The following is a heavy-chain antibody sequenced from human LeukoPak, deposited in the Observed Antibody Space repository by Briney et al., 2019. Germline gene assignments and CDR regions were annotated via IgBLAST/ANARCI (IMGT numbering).Heavy chain of an antibody. CDR3: AKIPLGSHWVYFDY. V-gene: IGHV3-23*01. Sequence: PGGSLRLSCAASGFTFSTYAMSWVRQAPGKGLEWVSGISGSGGSTYYADSVKGRFTISRDNSQNTLYLQMNSLRGEDTAVYYCAKIPLGSHWVYFDYWGQGTLVTVSS. CDR1: GFTFSTYA. J-gene: IGHJ4*02. CDR2: ISGSGGST. D-gene: IGHD3-10*01.